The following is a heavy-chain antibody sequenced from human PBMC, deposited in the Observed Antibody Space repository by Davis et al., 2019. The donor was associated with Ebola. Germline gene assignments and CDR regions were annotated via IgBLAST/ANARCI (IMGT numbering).Heavy chain of an antibody. J-gene: IGHJ5*02. CDR2: ISAYNGNT. V-gene: IGHV1-18*01. CDR3: ARDRPAAIRSVNWFDP. D-gene: IGHD2-2*02. Sequence: ASVKVSCKASSYTFTSYGISWVRQAPGQGLEWMGCISAYNGNTNYAQKLQGRVTMTTDTSRSTAYMELRSLRSDDTAVYYCARDRPAAIRSVNWFDPWGQGTLVTVSS. CDR1: SYTFTSYG.